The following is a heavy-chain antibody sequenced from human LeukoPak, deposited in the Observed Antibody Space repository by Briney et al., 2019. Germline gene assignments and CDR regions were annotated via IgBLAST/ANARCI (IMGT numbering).Heavy chain of an antibody. D-gene: IGHD2/OR15-2a*01. CDR1: GFTFSCYA. CDR3: AKKAGFVSAPLWYFDV. V-gene: IGHV3-23*01. J-gene: IGHJ4*01. CDR2: ISGPAGSR. Sequence: PGGSLRLSCEASGFTFSCYAMSWLRQAPGKGLEWVAAISGPAGSRDYADSVKGRFTVSRDNCKNTLFLQMNSLRAGDTATCYCAKKAGFVSAPLWYFDVRGDGTPVAVSS.